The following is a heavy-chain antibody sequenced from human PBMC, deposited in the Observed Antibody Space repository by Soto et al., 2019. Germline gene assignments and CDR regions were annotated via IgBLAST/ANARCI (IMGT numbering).Heavy chain of an antibody. CDR3: AKDQGGYGSGSPGLFDY. Sequence: GGSLRLSCAASGFTFSSYGMHWVRQAPGKGLEWVAVISYDGSNKYYADSVKGRFTISRDNSKNTLYLQMNSLRAEDTAVYYCAKDQGGYGSGSPGLFDYWGQGTLVTVSS. D-gene: IGHD3-10*01. CDR2: ISYDGSNK. CDR1: GFTFSSYG. V-gene: IGHV3-30*18. J-gene: IGHJ4*02.